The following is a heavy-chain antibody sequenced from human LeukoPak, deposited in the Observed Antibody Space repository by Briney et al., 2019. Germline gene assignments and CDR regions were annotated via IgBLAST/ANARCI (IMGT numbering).Heavy chain of an antibody. Sequence: GGSLRLSCAASGFTFDDYTMHWVRQAPGKGLEWVALISWDGGSTYYADSVKGRFTISRDNSKNFLYLQMNSLRTEDTALYYCAKEAKADVGAAGPEGGVDYWGQGTLVTVSS. V-gene: IGHV3-43*01. CDR1: GFTFDDYT. CDR2: ISWDGGST. CDR3: AKEAKADVGAAGPEGGVDY. J-gene: IGHJ4*02. D-gene: IGHD6-13*01.